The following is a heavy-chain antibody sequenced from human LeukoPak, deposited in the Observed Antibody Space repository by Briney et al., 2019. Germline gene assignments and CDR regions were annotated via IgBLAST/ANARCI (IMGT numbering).Heavy chain of an antibody. CDR3: ARDAGHQLSRRNYYAMDV. Sequence: SETLSLTCTVSGGSISSYYWGWIRQPPGKELEWIGSIYSGGSSYYNPSLKSRVTISVDTSNNQFSLKVNSVTAADTAVYYCARDAGHQLSRRNYYAMDVWGQGTTVTVSS. J-gene: IGHJ6*02. V-gene: IGHV4-39*07. CDR1: GGSISSYY. CDR2: IYSGGSS. D-gene: IGHD1-1*01.